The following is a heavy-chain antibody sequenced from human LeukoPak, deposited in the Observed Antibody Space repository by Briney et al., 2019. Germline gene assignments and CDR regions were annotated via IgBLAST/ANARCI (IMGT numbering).Heavy chain of an antibody. J-gene: IGHJ5*02. V-gene: IGHV4-4*09. Sequence: SETLSLTCAVSGDSITNFYWSWIRQSPGKGLEWIGDIYTSGSTKYHPSLKSRATISVDTSKNQFSLKLFSVTAADTAWYYCARCNAPYYYDSTGYYWFDPWGQGTLVTVSS. CDR2: IYTSGST. CDR1: GDSITNFY. D-gene: IGHD3-22*01. CDR3: ARCNAPYYYDSTGYYWFDP.